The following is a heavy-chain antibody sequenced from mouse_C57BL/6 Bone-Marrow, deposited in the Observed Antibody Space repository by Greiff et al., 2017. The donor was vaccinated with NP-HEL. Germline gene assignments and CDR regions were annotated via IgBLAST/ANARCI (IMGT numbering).Heavy chain of an antibody. CDR1: GFTFSSYA. CDR3: ARDLGRGGY. D-gene: IGHD4-1*01. CDR2: ISDGGSYT. V-gene: IGHV5-4*01. Sequence: EVHLVESGGGLVKPGGSLKLSCAASGFTFSSYAMSWVRQTPEKRLEWVATISDGGSYTYYPDNVKGRFTISRDNAKNNLYLQMSHLKSEDTAMYYCARDLGRGGYWGQGTTLTVAS. J-gene: IGHJ2*01.